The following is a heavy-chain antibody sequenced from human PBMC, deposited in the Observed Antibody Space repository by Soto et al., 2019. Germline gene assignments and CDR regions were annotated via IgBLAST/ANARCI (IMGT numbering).Heavy chain of an antibody. CDR2: ISAYKGNT. V-gene: IGHV1-18*04. Sequence: ASVKVSCEASGYPFTIYCISGEQQPLGQRLEWMGWISAYKGNTNSAQKLQDRVTKTTDTPTSTAYMELRRLRSDNTAVYYWARDETEAYSSGWYEANYWGQGILVTFS. J-gene: IGHJ4*02. CDR1: GYPFTIYC. D-gene: IGHD6-19*01. CDR3: ARDETEAYSSGWYEANY.